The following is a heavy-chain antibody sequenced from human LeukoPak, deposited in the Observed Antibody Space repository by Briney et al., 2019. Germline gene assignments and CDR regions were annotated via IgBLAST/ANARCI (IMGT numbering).Heavy chain of an antibody. V-gene: IGHV3-21*01. Sequence: GGSLRLSCAASGFTFSSYSMNWVRQAPGKGLEWVSSISSSSSYIYYADSVKGRFTISGDNAKNSLYLQMNSLRAEDTAVYYCATKYSSGFDYWGQGTLVTVSS. D-gene: IGHD6-19*01. CDR1: GFTFSSYS. J-gene: IGHJ4*02. CDR3: ATKYSSGFDY. CDR2: ISSSSSYI.